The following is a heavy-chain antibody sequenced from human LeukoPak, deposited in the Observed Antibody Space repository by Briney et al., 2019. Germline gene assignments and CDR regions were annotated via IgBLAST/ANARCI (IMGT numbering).Heavy chain of an antibody. J-gene: IGHJ4*02. CDR1: GYSFTAFY. V-gene: IGHV1-2*02. CDR2: IHPRSGET. Sequence: GASVTVSCTASGYSFTAFYIHWVRQAPGQGLEWMGWIHPRSGETTYANKFRGRVTMTRATSISTAYMDLGSLGSDETAVYYCARDGEYGTGSYYRGCFDNWGQGSLVTVSS. D-gene: IGHD3-10*01. CDR3: ARDGEYGTGSYYRGCFDN.